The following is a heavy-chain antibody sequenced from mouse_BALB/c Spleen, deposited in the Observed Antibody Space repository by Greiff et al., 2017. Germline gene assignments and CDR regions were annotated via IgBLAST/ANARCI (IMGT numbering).Heavy chain of an antibody. CDR2: ISSGGGST. D-gene: IGHD2-14*01. V-gene: IGHV5-12-1*01. Sequence: EVKLVESGGGLVKPGGSLKLSCAASGFAFSSYDMSWVRQTPEKRLEWVAYISSGGGSTYYPDTVKGRFTISRDNAKNTLYLQMSSLKSEDTAMYYIDRQVYRYYFDDWGQGTTLTVSS. CDR3: DRQVYRYYFDD. CDR1: GFAFSSYD. J-gene: IGHJ2*01.